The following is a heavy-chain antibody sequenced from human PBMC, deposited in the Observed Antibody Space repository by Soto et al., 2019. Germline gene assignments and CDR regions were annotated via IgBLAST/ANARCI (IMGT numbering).Heavy chain of an antibody. J-gene: IGHJ5*02. CDR2: ISYDGSNK. V-gene: IGHV3-30-3*01. CDR1: GFTFSSYA. D-gene: IGHD4-17*01. CDR3: ARDNYGDYGGFDP. Sequence: QVQLVESGGGVVQPGRSLRLSCAASGFTFSSYAMHWVRQAPGKGLEWVAVISYDGSNKYYADSVKGRFTISRDNSQNKLYLQMNSLRAEDTAVYYCARDNYGDYGGFDPWGQGTLVTVSS.